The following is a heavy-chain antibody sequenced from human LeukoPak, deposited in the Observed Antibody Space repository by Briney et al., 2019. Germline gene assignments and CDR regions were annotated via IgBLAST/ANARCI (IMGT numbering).Heavy chain of an antibody. CDR2: ISGGGGST. D-gene: IGHD6-19*01. CDR3: ARVGYTSGWYRN. CDR1: GFTFTSYS. Sequence: GGSLRLSCAASGFTFTSYSMNWVRQAPGKGLEWVSTISGGGGSTYYADSVKGRFTISRGNSKNTLCLQMNSLRAEDAAVYYCARVGYTSGWYRNWGQGTLVTVSS. J-gene: IGHJ4*02. V-gene: IGHV3-23*01.